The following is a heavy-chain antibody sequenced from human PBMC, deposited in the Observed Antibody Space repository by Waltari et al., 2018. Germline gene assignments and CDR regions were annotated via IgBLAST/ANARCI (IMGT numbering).Heavy chain of an antibody. CDR3: SSTSTYSSGWYYFDY. Sequence: QVQLQESGPGLVKPSETLSLTCAVSGYSISSGYYWGWIRQPPGKGLEWIGSIYHSGSTYYNPSLKSRVTISVDTSKNQFSLKLSSVTAADTAVYYCSSTSTYSSGWYYFDYWGQGTLVTVSS. D-gene: IGHD6-19*01. CDR1: GYSISSGYY. V-gene: IGHV4-38-2*01. J-gene: IGHJ4*02. CDR2: IYHSGST.